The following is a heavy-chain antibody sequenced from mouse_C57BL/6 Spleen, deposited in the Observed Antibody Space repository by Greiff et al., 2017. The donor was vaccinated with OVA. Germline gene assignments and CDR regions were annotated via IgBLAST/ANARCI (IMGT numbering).Heavy chain of an antibody. V-gene: IGHV5-4*01. CDR2: ISDGGSYT. CDR3: ARDEFNYGKAWFAY. CDR1: GFTFSSYA. D-gene: IGHD2-1*01. Sequence: EVKLQESGGGLVKPGGSLKLSCAASGFTFSSYAMSWVRQTPEKRLEWVATISDGGSYTYYPDNVKGRFTISRDNAKNNLYLQMSHLKSEDTAMYYCARDEFNYGKAWFAYWGQGTLVTVSA. J-gene: IGHJ3*01.